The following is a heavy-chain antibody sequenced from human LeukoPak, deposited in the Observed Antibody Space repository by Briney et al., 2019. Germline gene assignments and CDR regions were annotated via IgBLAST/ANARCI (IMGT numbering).Heavy chain of an antibody. CDR3: ARATYSGDTSYVFDY. Sequence: SETLSLTCTVSGDSISSYYWNWFRQPAGKGLEWIWRLYASGTTSYNPSLESRVSMSLDTSKNQFSLKLNSVTAADTAVYYCARATYSGDTSYVFDYWGQGTLVSVSS. V-gene: IGHV4-4*07. D-gene: IGHD1-26*01. J-gene: IGHJ4*02. CDR1: GDSISSYY. CDR2: LYASGTT.